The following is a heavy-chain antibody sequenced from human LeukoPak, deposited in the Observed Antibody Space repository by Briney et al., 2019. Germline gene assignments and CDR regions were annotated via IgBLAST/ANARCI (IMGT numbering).Heavy chain of an antibody. V-gene: IGHV1-2*02. D-gene: IGHD7-27*01. CDR2: INPNSGGT. CDR1: GYTXTDYY. Sequence: GASAKVSCKASGYTXTDYYILWVRQAPGQGLEWMGWINPNSGGTNYAQKFQGRVTMTRDTSISTAYMELSRLIPDDTAVYYCARDRDWGQDYWGQGTLVTVSS. CDR3: ARDRDWGQDY. J-gene: IGHJ4*02.